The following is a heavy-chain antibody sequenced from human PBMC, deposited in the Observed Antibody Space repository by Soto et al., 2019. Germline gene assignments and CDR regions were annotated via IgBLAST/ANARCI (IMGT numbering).Heavy chain of an antibody. D-gene: IGHD6-6*01. CDR3: VSWGSNSSNWFGP. J-gene: IGHJ5*02. V-gene: IGHV4-4*02. CDR1: GGYVTSSNW. CDR2: IYHTWTT. Sequence: QVQLQESGPGLVNPSWTLSLTCAISGGYVTSSNWWHWVRQPPAKGLEWIGEIYHTWTTRYNPSLKSRVARSTDTSKNQFSMKLSSVTAADTAVYYCVSWGSNSSNWFGPWGHRTLVTVSS.